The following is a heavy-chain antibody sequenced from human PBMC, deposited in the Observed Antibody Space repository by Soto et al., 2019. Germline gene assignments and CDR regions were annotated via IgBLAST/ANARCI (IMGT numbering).Heavy chain of an antibody. V-gene: IGHV3-48*01. CDR2: VSPGSDRM. CDR1: EFTVNTYS. D-gene: IGHD3-16*02. Sequence: QLVESRGGLVQPGGSLRLSCAAAEFTVNTYSMNWVRQAPGKGLEWLSYVSPGSDRMFYADSVKGRFAISRDNAKNSLYLQLHRLRAEDTVLYYRVRDYRYAFDLWGQGTVVTVFS. CDR3: VRDYRYAFDL. J-gene: IGHJ3*01.